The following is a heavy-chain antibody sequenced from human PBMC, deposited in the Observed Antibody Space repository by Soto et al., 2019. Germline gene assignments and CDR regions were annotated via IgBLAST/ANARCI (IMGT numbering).Heavy chain of an antibody. CDR1: GFIVSRSH. CDR2: IYNHGQI. J-gene: IGHJ4*02. CDR3: VRVTGAERH. V-gene: IGHV3-53*01. Sequence: EVQLVESGGGLTQPGGSLRLSCVVSGFIVSRSHMMWVRQAPGKGLEEVSVIYNHGQINYVDPVKGRFTIARDNSKNTIYLQMNSLKVEDTAVYYCVRVTGAERHWGQGALVTVSS. D-gene: IGHD7-27*01.